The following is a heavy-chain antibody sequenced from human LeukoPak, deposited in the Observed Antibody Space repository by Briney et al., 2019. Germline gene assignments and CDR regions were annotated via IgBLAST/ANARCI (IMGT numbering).Heavy chain of an antibody. CDR2: INPNSGGT. CDR3: ARAPLYYYYYYMDV. Sequence: GASVKVSCKASGYTFTGYYMHWVRQAPGQGLEWMGWINPNSGGTNYAQKFQGRVTMTRDTSISTAYMELSRLRSDDTAVYYCARAPLYYYYYYMDVWGKGTTVTISS. CDR1: GYTFTGYY. V-gene: IGHV1-2*02. J-gene: IGHJ6*03.